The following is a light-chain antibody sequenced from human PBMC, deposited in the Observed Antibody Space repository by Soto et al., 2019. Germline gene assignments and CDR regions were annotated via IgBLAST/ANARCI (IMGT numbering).Light chain of an antibody. CDR2: DVS. J-gene: IGLJ1*01. Sequence: QSALTQPASVSGSPGQSITISCTGTSSDVGAYNYVSWYQQPPGKAPKLLIYDVSNRPSGVSNRFSGSKSGNTASLTISGLQAEDEADYYCSSYTSSSAPHYVFGTGTKLTVL. V-gene: IGLV2-14*03. CDR3: SSYTSSSAPHYV. CDR1: SSDVGAYNY.